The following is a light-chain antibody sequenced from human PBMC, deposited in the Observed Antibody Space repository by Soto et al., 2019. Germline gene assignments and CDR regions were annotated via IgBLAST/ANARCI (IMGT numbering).Light chain of an antibody. V-gene: IGLV2-8*01. Sequence: QSALTQPPSASGSPRQSVTISCTGTSSDIGQYNYVSWYQQQPGEAPKLMISEVSRRPSGVSHRFSGSKFGNTAYLTVSGLQPDDEAYYYCSSYSGNNALVFGGGTKLTVL. J-gene: IGLJ3*02. CDR2: EVS. CDR1: SSDIGQYNY. CDR3: SSYSGNNALV.